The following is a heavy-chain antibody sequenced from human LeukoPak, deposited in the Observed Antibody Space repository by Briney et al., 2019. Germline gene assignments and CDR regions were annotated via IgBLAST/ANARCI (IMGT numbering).Heavy chain of an antibody. V-gene: IGHV3-30*02. CDR3: AKGAPWAYLGMDV. Sequence: GGSLRLSCAASGFTFSSYGMHWVRQAPGKGLEWVAFIRYDGNNKYYADSVKGRFTISRDNSNNTLYLQMNSLRAEDTAVFYCAKGAPWAYLGMDVWGKGTTVTISS. CDR1: GFTFSSYG. D-gene: IGHD3-16*01. CDR2: IRYDGNNK. J-gene: IGHJ6*03.